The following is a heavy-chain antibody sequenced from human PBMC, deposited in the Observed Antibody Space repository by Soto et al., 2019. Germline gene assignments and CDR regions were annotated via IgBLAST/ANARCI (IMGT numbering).Heavy chain of an antibody. Sequence: SETLSLTCTVSGGSISSYYWIWIRQPAGKGLEWIGRIYTSGSTNYNPSLKSRVTMSVDTSKNQFSLKLSSVTAADTAVYYCARSKFDYCSGGSCYSNYGMDVWGQGTTVTVSS. D-gene: IGHD2-15*01. CDR1: GGSISSYY. CDR3: ARSKFDYCSGGSCYSNYGMDV. CDR2: IYTSGST. V-gene: IGHV4-4*07. J-gene: IGHJ6*02.